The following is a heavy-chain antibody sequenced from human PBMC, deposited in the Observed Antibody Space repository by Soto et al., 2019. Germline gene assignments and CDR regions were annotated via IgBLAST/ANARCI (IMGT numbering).Heavy chain of an antibody. Sequence: EVQLLESGGCLVQPGGSLRLSSAASGFTFSSYAMNWVRQAPGKWLEWVSVISGSGGSTYYADAVKVRFTISRDNSKITLYLQMNRLRAEDTAVYYCAKRRVGWYFDLWGRGTLVTVSS. CDR1: GFTFSSYA. J-gene: IGHJ2*01. D-gene: IGHD1-26*01. V-gene: IGHV3-23*01. CDR2: ISGSGGST. CDR3: AKRRVGWYFDL.